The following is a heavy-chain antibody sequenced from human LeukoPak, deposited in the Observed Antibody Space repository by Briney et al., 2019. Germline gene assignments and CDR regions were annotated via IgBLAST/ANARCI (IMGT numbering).Heavy chain of an antibody. V-gene: IGHV3-9*01. CDR1: GFTFDDYA. CDR3: ASSYYYDSRGDAFDI. J-gene: IGHJ3*02. Sequence: GGSLRLSCAASGFTFDDYAMHWVRQAPGKGLEWVSGISWNSGSIDYSDSVKGRFTISRDNAKNTLYLQMNSLRAEDTAVYYCASSYYYDSRGDAFDIWGQGTMVTVSS. D-gene: IGHD3-22*01. CDR2: ISWNSGSI.